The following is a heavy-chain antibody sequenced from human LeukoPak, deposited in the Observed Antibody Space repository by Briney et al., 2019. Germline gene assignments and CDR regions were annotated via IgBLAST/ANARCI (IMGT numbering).Heavy chain of an antibody. CDR3: ARAGHYYDSSGYYYGAFDI. J-gene: IGHJ3*02. CDR2: IIPIFGTA. CDR1: GGTFSSYA. D-gene: IGHD3-22*01. Sequence: ASVKVSCKASGGTFSSYAISWVRQAPGQGLEWMGGIIPIFGTANYAQKFQGRVTITTDESTSTAYMELSSLRSEDTAVYYCARAGHYYDSSGYYYGAFDIWGQGTMVTVSS. V-gene: IGHV1-69*05.